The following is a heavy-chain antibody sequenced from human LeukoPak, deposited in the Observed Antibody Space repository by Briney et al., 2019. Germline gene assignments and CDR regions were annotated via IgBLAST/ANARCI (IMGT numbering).Heavy chain of an antibody. CDR2: IYPGDSDT. J-gene: IGHJ4*02. V-gene: IGHV5-51*01. CDR3: ARQAYYYDSSAYYVHYFDY. CDR1: AYGFTTYW. Sequence: GDSLKISCKGSAYGFTTYWIAWVRQMPGKGLEWMGIIYPGDSDTRYSPSFQGQVTISADKSINTAYLQWSSLKASDTAMYYCARQAYYYDSSAYYVHYFDYWGQGTLVTVSS. D-gene: IGHD3-22*01.